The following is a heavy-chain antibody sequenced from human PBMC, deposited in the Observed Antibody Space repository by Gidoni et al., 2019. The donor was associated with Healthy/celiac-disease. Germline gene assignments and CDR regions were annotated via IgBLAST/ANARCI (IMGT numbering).Heavy chain of an antibody. V-gene: IGHV4-39*01. Sequence: QLQLQESGAGLVRSSETPSLTCTVTGGSISSSSYYWGWLRQPPGKGLEWIGSIYYSGSTYYNPSLKSRVTISVDTSKNQFSRKLSSVTAADTAVYYCASDLSGSGYYYYMDVWGKGTTVTVSS. CDR1: GGSISSSSYY. CDR2: IYYSGST. D-gene: IGHD1-26*01. J-gene: IGHJ6*03. CDR3: ASDLSGSGYYYYMDV.